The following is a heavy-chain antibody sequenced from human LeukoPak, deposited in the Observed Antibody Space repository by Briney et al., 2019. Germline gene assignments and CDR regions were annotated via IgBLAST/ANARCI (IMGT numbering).Heavy chain of an antibody. CDR1: GYTFTGNY. V-gene: IGHV1-2*02. Sequence: ASVKVSCKASGYTFTGNYMHWVRQAPGQGLEWMGWINPNSGGTNYAQKFQGRVTVTRDTSISTAYMELSSLRSEDMAVYYCARSGDDILTDQGNYYYYYLDVWGKGTTVTVSS. J-gene: IGHJ6*03. CDR2: INPNSGGT. CDR3: ARSGDDILTDQGNYYYYYLDV. D-gene: IGHD3-9*01.